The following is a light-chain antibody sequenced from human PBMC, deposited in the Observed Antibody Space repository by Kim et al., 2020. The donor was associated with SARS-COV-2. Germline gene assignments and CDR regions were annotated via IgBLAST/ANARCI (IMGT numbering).Light chain of an antibody. J-gene: IGKJ1*01. CDR3: QQYDDWPGT. V-gene: IGKV3-15*01. Sequence: VSPGERATLSCTASQSVSSNLAWHQQKRGQAPRLLIYGASTRATDNPGRFSGSGSGTEFTLTITNLQSEDFAVYYCQQYDDWPGTFGQGTKVDIK. CDR2: GAS. CDR1: QSVSSN.